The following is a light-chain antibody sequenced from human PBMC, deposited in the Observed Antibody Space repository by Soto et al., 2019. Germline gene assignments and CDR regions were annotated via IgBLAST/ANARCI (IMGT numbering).Light chain of an antibody. J-gene: IGKJ4*01. CDR1: QSVIRY. CDR3: QQRYQWPPLT. CDR2: DAT. V-gene: IGKV3-11*01. Sequence: EIVLTQSPATLSLSPGERATLSCRASQSVIRYLAWYQHKPGQPPRLLIYDATIRATGIPARFSGSGSGTDFTLTISNLEPEDFAVYYCQQRYQWPPLTFGGGTKVE.